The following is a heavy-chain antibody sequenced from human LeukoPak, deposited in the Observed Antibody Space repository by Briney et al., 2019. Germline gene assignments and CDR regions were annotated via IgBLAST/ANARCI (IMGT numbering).Heavy chain of an antibody. Sequence: SQTLSLTCIVSGGSISSGDYYWSWIRQPPGKGLEWIGYIYYTGHTYYNPSLESRVTISVDTSKNQFSLKLSSVTAADTAVYYCARDRLSVGKFRHDAFDIWGQGTMVTVSS. J-gene: IGHJ3*02. V-gene: IGHV4-30-4*01. CDR3: ARDRLSVGKFRHDAFDI. D-gene: IGHD3-10*01. CDR2: IYYTGHT. CDR1: GGSISSGDYY.